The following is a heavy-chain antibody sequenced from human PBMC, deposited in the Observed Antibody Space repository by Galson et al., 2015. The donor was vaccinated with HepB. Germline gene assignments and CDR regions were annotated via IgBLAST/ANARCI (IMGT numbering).Heavy chain of an antibody. D-gene: IGHD6-19*01. CDR1: GDSVSSNSAA. J-gene: IGHJ4*02. CDR3: ARGGSGWYYFDY. CDR2: TYYRSKWYN. Sequence: CAISGDSVSSNSAAWNWIRQSPSRGLEWLGRTYYRSKWYNDYAVSVKSRITINPDTSKNQFSLKLSSVTAADTAVYYCARGGSGWYYFDYWGQGALVTVSS. V-gene: IGHV6-1*01.